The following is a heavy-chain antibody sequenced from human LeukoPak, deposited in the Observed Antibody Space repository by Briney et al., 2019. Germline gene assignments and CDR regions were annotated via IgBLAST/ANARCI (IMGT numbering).Heavy chain of an antibody. Sequence: PGGSLRLSCAVSGFTFSSYEMNWVRQAPGRGLEWVANIKQDGSEKYYVDSVKGRFTISRDNAKNSLYLQMNSLRAEDTAVYYCARVEKDDILTGYLDYWGQGTLVTVSS. CDR1: GFTFSSYE. V-gene: IGHV3-7*03. J-gene: IGHJ4*02. D-gene: IGHD3-9*01. CDR2: IKQDGSEK. CDR3: ARVEKDDILTGYLDY.